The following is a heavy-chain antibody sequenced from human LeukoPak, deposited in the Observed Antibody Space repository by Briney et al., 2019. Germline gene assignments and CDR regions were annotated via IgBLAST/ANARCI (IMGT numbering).Heavy chain of an antibody. V-gene: IGHV4-39*07. J-gene: IGHJ4*02. CDR2: IYHSGST. CDR1: GGSISSSSYY. D-gene: IGHD2-21*02. Sequence: SETLSLTCTVSGGSISSSSYYWGWIRQPPGKGLEWIGSIYHSGSTYYNPSLKSRVTISVDTSKNQFSLKLSSVTAADTAVYYCAREAYCGGDCYSGFDYWGQGTLVTVSS. CDR3: AREAYCGGDCYSGFDY.